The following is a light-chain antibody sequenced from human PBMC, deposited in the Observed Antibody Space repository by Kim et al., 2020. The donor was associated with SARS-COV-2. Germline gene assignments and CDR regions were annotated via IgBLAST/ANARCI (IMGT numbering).Light chain of an antibody. CDR2: DVT. V-gene: IGLV2-11*01. CDR1: SSDVGAYNY. CDR3: CSYAVSHWL. J-gene: IGLJ3*02. Sequence: QSALTQPRSVSGSLGQSVTISCTGTSSDVGAYNYVSWYQQHPGKAPKVIIYDVTERPSGVPDRFSGSKSGNTASLTVSGLRPEDEADYYCCSYAVSHWLFGGGTQLTVL.